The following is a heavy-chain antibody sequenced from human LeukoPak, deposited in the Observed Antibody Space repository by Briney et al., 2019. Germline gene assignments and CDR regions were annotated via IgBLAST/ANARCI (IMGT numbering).Heavy chain of an antibody. Sequence: GGSLRLSCGPSGFTFDEYDMNWVRQTPGMGLEWVSYICGGGGRIFYADSVKGRFPLSRDKGNHSLSLQQNSMTRHDTALYYCAKDLASRYNAFNCWVEGTMVSVSS. CDR2: ICGGGGRI. D-gene: IGHD3-16*02. CDR1: GFTFDEYD. CDR3: AKDLASRYNAFNC. V-gene: IGHV3-43*02. J-gene: IGHJ3*01.